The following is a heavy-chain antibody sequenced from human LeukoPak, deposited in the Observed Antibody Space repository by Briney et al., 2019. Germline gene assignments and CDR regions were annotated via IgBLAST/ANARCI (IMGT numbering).Heavy chain of an antibody. CDR2: ISSSGSTI. CDR1: GFTFSSSE. V-gene: IGHV3-48*03. J-gene: IGHJ3*02. CDR3: ARDHYGNAFDI. D-gene: IGHD4-17*01. Sequence: GGSLRLSCAASGFTFSSSEMNWVRQAPGKGLEWVSYISSSGSTIYYADSVKGRFTISRDNAKNSLYLQMDSLRAEDTAVYYCARDHYGNAFDIWGQGTMVTVSA.